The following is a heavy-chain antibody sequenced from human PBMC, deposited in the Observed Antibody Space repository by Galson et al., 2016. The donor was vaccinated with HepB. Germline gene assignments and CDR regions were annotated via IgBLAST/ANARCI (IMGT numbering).Heavy chain of an antibody. J-gene: IGHJ4*02. V-gene: IGHV3-33*01. CDR1: GFTFSSYG. Sequence: SLRLSCAASGFTFSSYGIHWVRQAPGKGLEWVAVIWYDGSKKYYADSVKGRFTISRDNSQNTLYLQMNSLRAEDTAVYYCARETNAQYQLQYSSSPFDYWGQGTLVTVSS. CDR3: ARETNAQYQLQYSSSPFDY. D-gene: IGHD6-13*01. CDR2: IWYDGSKK.